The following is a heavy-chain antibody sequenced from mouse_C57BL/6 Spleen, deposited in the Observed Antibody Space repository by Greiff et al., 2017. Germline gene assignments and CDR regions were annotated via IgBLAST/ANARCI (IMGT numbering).Heavy chain of an antibody. D-gene: IGHD1-1*01. CDR1: GFTFSSYA. J-gene: IGHJ2*01. CDR2: ISSGGDYI. CDR3: TRDRGYGSSSSGGFDY. V-gene: IGHV5-9-1*02. Sequence: EVKLVESGEGLVKPGGSLKLSCAASGFTFSSYAMSWVRQTPEKRLEWVAYISSGGDYIYYADTVKGRFTISRDNARNTLYLQMSSLKSEDTAMYYCTRDRGYGSSSSGGFDYWGQGTTLTVSS.